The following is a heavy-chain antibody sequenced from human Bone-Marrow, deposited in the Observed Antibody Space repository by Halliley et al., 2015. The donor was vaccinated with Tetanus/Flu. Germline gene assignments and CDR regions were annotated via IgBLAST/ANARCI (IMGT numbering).Heavy chain of an antibody. D-gene: IGHD5-18*01. CDR2: ISSSSTYI. J-gene: IGHJ6*02. CDR3: VRDRPSYTAMAYYGLDV. V-gene: IGHV3-21*01. Sequence: ISSSSTYIYYADSVRGRFTISRDNAKNSLFLQMNSLRAEDTAVYYCVRDRPSYTAMAYYGLDVWGQGTTVTVSS.